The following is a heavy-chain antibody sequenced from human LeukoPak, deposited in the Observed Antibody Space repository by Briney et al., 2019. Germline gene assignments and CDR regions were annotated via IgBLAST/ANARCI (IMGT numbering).Heavy chain of an antibody. V-gene: IGHV1-69*05. CDR1: GGTFSSYA. D-gene: IGHD2-2*02. CDR3: ARDSRAYCSSTSCYTSYYYYMDV. J-gene: IGHJ6*03. Sequence: ASVKVSCKASGGTFSSYAISWVRQAPGQGLEWMGGIIPIFGTANYAQKFQGRVTITTDESTSTAYMELSSLRSEDTAVYYCARDSRAYCSSTSCYTSYYYYMDVWGKGTTVTVSS. CDR2: IIPIFGTA.